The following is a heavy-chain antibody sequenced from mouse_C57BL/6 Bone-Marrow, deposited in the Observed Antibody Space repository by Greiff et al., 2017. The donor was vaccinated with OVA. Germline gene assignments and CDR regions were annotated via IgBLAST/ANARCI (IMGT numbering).Heavy chain of an antibody. D-gene: IGHD1-1*01. V-gene: IGHV1-47*01. CDR2: FHPYNDDT. CDR3: ARSSYYYGDYYAMDY. Sequence: QVQLQQSGAELVKPGASVKMSCKASGYTFTTYPIEWMKQNHGKSLEWIGNFHPYNDDTKYNEKFKGKATLTVEKSSSTVYFELSRLTSDDSAVYYCARSSYYYGDYYAMDYWGQGTSVTVSS. J-gene: IGHJ4*01. CDR1: GYTFTTYP.